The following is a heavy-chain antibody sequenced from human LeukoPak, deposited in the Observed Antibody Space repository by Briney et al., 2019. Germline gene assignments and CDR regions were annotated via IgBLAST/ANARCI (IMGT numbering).Heavy chain of an antibody. D-gene: IGHD2-2*02. Sequence: PGGSLRPSCTASGFTFGDYAMSWFRQAPGKGLEWVGFIRSKAYGGTTEYAASVKGRFTISRDDSKSIAYLQMNSLKTEDTAVYYCTRELMVDIVVVPAAIPPDYWGQGTLVTVSS. CDR1: GFTFGDYA. J-gene: IGHJ4*02. CDR2: IRSKAYGGTT. CDR3: TRELMVDIVVVPAAIPPDY. V-gene: IGHV3-49*03.